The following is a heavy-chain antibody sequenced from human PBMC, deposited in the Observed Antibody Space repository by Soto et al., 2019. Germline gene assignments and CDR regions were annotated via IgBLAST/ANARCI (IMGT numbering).Heavy chain of an antibody. CDR3: ARSSGKGTVDY. CDR2: INQDGDEK. Sequence: PGGSLRLSCAASGFTFGGNWVSWVRQAPGKGLEWVANINQDGDEKYHVDSVKGRFTISRDNAKNSLFLQMNSLRAEDTAVYYCARSSGKGTVDYWGQGTLVTVSS. CDR1: GFTFGGNW. V-gene: IGHV3-7*05. J-gene: IGHJ4*02. D-gene: IGHD3-10*01.